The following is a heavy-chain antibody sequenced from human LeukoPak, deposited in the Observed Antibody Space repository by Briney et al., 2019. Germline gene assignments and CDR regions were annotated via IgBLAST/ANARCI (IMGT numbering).Heavy chain of an antibody. D-gene: IGHD6-19*01. V-gene: IGHV3-33*01. CDR1: GFTFSSYA. CDR2: IWYDGSNK. J-gene: IGHJ4*02. CDR3: ARELEIAVAGTLDY. Sequence: GGSLRLSCAASGFTFSSYAMHWVRQAPGKGLEWVAVIWYDGSNKYYADSVKGRFTISRDHSKNTLYLQMKSLRAEDTAVYYCARELEIAVAGTLDYWGQGTLVTVSS.